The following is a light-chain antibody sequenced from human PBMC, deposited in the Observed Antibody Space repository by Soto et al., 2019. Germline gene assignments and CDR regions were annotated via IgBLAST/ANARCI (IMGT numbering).Light chain of an antibody. J-gene: IGKJ1*01. Sequence: DIQMTQSPSTLSASVGDRVTITCRASQSISSWLAWYQHKPGEAPKLLISQASILESGVPPRFSGSGSGTEFTLTITSLQPEDFTTYFCQQYTTYWTFGQGPKV. CDR3: QQYTTYWT. CDR2: QAS. V-gene: IGKV1-5*03. CDR1: QSISSW.